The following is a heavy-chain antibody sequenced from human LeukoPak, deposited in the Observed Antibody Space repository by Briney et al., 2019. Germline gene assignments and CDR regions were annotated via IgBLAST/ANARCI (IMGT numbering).Heavy chain of an antibody. CDR2: IRYDGSNK. CDR1: GFTFSSYG. D-gene: IGHD2-15*01. V-gene: IGHV3-30*02. J-gene: IGHJ5*02. Sequence: GGSLRLSCAASGFTFSSYGMHWVRQAPGKGLEWVAFIRYDGSNKYYADSVKGRFTISRDNSKNTLYLQMNSLRAEDTAVYYCAKDAVVAATRWNWFDPWGQGTLVTVSS. CDR3: AKDAVVAATRWNWFDP.